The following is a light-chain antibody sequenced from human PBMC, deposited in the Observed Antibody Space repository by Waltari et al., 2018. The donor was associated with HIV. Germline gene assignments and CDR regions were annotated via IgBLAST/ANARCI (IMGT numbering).Light chain of an antibody. CDR3: CSYAGSSTLL. CDR2: DVS. CDR1: SSDVGGYKY. J-gene: IGLJ3*02. Sequence: QSALTQPASVSGSPGQSITISCTGASSDVGGYKYVSWYQHHPGKAPKLMIYDVSERPSGVSNRFSGSKSGNTASLTISWLQAEDEADYYCCSYAGSSTLLFGGGTKVTVL. V-gene: IGLV2-23*02.